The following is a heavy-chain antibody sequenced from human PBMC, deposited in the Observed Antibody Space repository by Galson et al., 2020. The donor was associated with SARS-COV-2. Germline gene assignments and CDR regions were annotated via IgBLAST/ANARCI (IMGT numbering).Heavy chain of an antibody. CDR3: ARGEFLEFYYYGMDV. CDR2: IYTSGNT. J-gene: IGHJ6*02. CDR1: GASIRSGRYH. D-gene: IGHD3-3*01. Sequence: TLSLTCTVSGASIRSGRYHWSWIRQPAGKGLESIVRIYTSGNTNYNPSLKSRVTISLDTSKNQFSLRLRSVTAADTAVYYCARGEFLEFYYYGMDVWGQGTTVTVSS. V-gene: IGHV4-61*02.